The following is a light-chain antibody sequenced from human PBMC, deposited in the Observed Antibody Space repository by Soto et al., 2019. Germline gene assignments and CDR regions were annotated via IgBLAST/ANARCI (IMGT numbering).Light chain of an antibody. CDR2: GAS. Sequence: ETVLTLSPRTLSLSPGERATLACRTIQGVSNNYLAWYQQKPGQAPRLLIYGASSRATGIPDRFSGSGSGTDFTLTISRLEPEDFAVYSCQQYGSSPMYTLGQGTKVDIK. CDR1: QGVSNNY. V-gene: IGKV3-20*01. CDR3: QQYGSSPMYT. J-gene: IGKJ2*01.